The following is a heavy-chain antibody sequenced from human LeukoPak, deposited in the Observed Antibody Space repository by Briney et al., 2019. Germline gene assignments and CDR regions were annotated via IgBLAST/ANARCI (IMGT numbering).Heavy chain of an antibody. D-gene: IGHD3-3*01. CDR1: GFSVNINW. V-gene: IGHV3-7*01. CDR2: INQDGSEK. Sequence: GGSLRLSCAPSGFSVNINWMSWVGQAPGRGLGWVANINQDGSEKYYVDSVNSRFTITTDNAKKPLYLRMTSLSAEDTAVYYCAKDPVLYFEWGQGTLVTVSS. J-gene: IGHJ4*02. CDR3: AKDPVLYFE.